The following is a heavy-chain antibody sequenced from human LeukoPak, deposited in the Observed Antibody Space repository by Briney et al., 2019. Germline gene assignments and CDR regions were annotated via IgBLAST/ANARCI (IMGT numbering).Heavy chain of an antibody. CDR2: IYHSGST. V-gene: IGHV4-30-2*01. J-gene: IGHJ3*02. D-gene: IGHD4-23*01. Sequence: SETLSLTCAVSGGSISSGGYSWSWIRQPPGKGLEWIGYIYHSGSTYYNPSLKSRVTISVDRSKNQFSLKLSSVTAADTAVYYCARDAPVGWAFDIWGQGTMVTVSS. CDR3: ARDAPVGWAFDI. CDR1: GGSISSGGYS.